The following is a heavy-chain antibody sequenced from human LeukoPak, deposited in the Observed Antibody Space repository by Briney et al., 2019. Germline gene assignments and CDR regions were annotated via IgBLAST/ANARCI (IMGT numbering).Heavy chain of an antibody. CDR3: ARHFPSYGKADLDY. CDR2: IKEDGSEK. J-gene: IGHJ4*02. CDR1: GFTFSNYW. V-gene: IGHV3-7*01. Sequence: TGGPLRLSCAASGFTFSNYWMTWVRQAPGKGLEWVANIKEDGSEKYYVDSVKGRFTISRDNVKNSLYLQMNSLRVEDTAVYYCARHFPSYGKADLDYWGQGALVTVSS. D-gene: IGHD3-3*02.